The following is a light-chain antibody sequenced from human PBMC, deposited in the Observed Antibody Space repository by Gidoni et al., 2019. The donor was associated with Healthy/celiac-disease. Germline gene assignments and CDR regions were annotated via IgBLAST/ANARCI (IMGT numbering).Light chain of an antibody. CDR2: RNN. J-gene: IGLJ3*02. V-gene: IGLV1-47*01. CDR3: AAWDDSLSGPV. CDR1: SSNIGSNY. Sequence: QSVLTQPPSASGTPGQRVTISCSGSSSNIGSNYVYWYQQIPGTAPKLLIYRNNQRPSGFPARFPGSKSGTSASLAISGLRSEDEADYYCAAWDDSLSGPVFGGGTKLSVL.